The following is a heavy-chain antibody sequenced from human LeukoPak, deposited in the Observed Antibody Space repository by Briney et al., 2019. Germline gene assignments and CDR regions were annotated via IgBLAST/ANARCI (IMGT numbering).Heavy chain of an antibody. D-gene: IGHD2-15*01. CDR1: GYIFTSYG. CDR2: ISAYNGNT. Sequence: ASVKVSCKASGYIFTSYGISWVRQAPGQGLEWMGWISAYNGNTNYAQKLQGRVTMTTDTSTSTAYMELRSLRSDDTAVYYCARTVGVVPDYYMDVWGKGTTVTVSS. CDR3: ARTVGVVPDYYMDV. J-gene: IGHJ6*03. V-gene: IGHV1-18*01.